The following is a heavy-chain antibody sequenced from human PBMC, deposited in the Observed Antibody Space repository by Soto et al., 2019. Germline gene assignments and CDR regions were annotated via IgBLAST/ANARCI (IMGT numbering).Heavy chain of an antibody. Sequence: ASVKVSCKASGYTFTGYYMHWVRQAPGQGLESMGWINPNSGGTNYAQKFQGRVTMTRDTSISTAYMELSRLRSEDTAVYYCAREYGAAAGTITQGNYYYYYGMDVWGQGTTVTVSS. V-gene: IGHV1-2*02. CDR3: AREYGAAAGTITQGNYYYYYGMDV. CDR1: GYTFTGYY. J-gene: IGHJ6*02. CDR2: INPNSGGT. D-gene: IGHD6-13*01.